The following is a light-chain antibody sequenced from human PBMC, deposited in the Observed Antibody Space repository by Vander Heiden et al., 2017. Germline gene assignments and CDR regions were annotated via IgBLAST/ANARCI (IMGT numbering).Light chain of an antibody. V-gene: IGLV3-1*01. CDR2: QDT. Sequence: SYELTQPPSVSVSPGQTASITCSGNDLGHKFACWYQQKPGQSPVLVIYQDTKRPSGIPERFSGSNSGNTATLTITGTQAVDEADYYCQAWDTGTGVVFGAGTKLTVL. J-gene: IGLJ2*01. CDR3: QAWDTGTGVV. CDR1: DLGHKF.